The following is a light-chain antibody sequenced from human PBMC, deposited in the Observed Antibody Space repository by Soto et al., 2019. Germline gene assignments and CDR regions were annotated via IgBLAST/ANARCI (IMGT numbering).Light chain of an antibody. Sequence: ETVMTQSPATLSLSPGERATLSCRASQSVSSKLVWYQQKPGQAPRFLIYGASTRATGIPARFRGSGSGTEFPPTIDSLQFGDFSVYYCQQYNDWPPAFGGGTKVEIK. CDR1: QSVSSK. J-gene: IGKJ4*01. V-gene: IGKV3-15*01. CDR2: GAS. CDR3: QQYNDWPPA.